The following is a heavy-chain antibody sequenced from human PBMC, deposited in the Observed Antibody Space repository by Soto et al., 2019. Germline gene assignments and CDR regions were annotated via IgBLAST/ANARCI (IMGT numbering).Heavy chain of an antibody. CDR1: EGTFNSYA. CDR2: IIPYYNTL. CDR3: ASGASRWYPYFVDS. J-gene: IGHJ4*02. V-gene: IGHV1-69*01. D-gene: IGHD6-13*01. Sequence: QAQVVQSGAEVRKPGSSVKLSCKAAEGTFNSYAIAWVRQAPGQGLEWMGGIIPYYNTLNYAQKFQDRVTITADDSTNTVYMELSSLRSDDTAVYFCASGASRWYPYFVDSWAQGTLVTVSS.